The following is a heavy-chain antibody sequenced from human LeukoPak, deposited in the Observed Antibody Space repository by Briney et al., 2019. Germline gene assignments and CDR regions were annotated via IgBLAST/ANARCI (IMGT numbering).Heavy chain of an antibody. CDR1: GFTFSSYA. J-gene: IGHJ4*02. D-gene: IGHD2-15*01. CDR2: ISGSGGST. CDR3: AKSDCSGGSCYENY. Sequence: GGSLRLSCAASGFTFSSYAMSWVRQAPGKGLEWVSAISGSGGSTYYADSVKGRFTISRDNSKNTLYLQMNSLRAEDTAVYYCAKSDCSGGSCYENYWGQGTLVSVSS. V-gene: IGHV3-23*01.